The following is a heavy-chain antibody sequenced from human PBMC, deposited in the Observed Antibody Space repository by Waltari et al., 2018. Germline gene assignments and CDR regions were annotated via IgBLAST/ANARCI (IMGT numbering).Heavy chain of an antibody. D-gene: IGHD2-15*01. CDR3: ARETRFYCSGGSCYFDY. V-gene: IGHV4-4*07. J-gene: IGHJ4*02. CDR2: IYTSGST. Sequence: QVQLQESGPGLVKPSETLSLTCTVSGGSISSYYWSWIRQPAGKGLEWIGRIYTSGSTNYNPSLKSRVTMSVDTSKNQFSPKLSSVTAADTAVYYCARETRFYCSGGSCYFDYWGQGTLVTVSS. CDR1: GGSISSYY.